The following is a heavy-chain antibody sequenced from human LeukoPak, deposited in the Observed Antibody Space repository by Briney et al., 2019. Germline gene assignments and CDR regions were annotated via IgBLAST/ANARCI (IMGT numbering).Heavy chain of an antibody. Sequence: PGGSLRLSCAASGFTFGSYAMSWVRQAPGKGLEWVSAISGSGGSTYYADSVKGRFTISRDNSKNTLYLQMNSLRAEDTAVYYCAKDQGVIFWSGLYYFDYWGQGTLVTVSS. V-gene: IGHV3-23*01. J-gene: IGHJ4*02. CDR3: AKDQGVIFWSGLYYFDY. D-gene: IGHD3-3*01. CDR2: ISGSGGST. CDR1: GFTFGSYA.